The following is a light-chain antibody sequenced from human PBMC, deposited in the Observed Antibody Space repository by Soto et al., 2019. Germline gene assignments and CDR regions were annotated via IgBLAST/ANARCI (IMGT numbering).Light chain of an antibody. CDR2: GAS. J-gene: IGKJ1*01. V-gene: IGKV3-20*01. Sequence: ETFLTQSPGTLSLSPGEGAPLSCSASRGVSANYLAWYQQKPGQAPTLLIYGASIRAAGIPDRFSGSGSGTAFTLTIRRLEPEDFAVYYCQQYGSSPWTFGQGTKVDIK. CDR3: QQYGSSPWT. CDR1: RGVSANY.